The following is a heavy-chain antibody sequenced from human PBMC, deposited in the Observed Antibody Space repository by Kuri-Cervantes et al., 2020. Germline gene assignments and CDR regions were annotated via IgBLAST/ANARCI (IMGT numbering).Heavy chain of an antibody. Sequence: GSLRLSCTVSGGSVSSGSYYWSWIRQPPGKGLEWIGYIYYSGSTNYNPSLKSRVTISVDTSKNQFSLKLSSVTAADTAVYYCARDSGYSSGWYGNFDPWGQGTLVTVSS. CDR3: ARDSGYSSGWYGNFDP. J-gene: IGHJ5*02. CDR1: GGSVSSGSYY. D-gene: IGHD6-19*01. CDR2: IYYSGST. V-gene: IGHV4-61*01.